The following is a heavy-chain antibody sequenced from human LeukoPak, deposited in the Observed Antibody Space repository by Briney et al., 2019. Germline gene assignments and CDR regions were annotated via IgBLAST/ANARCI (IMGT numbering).Heavy chain of an antibody. V-gene: IGHV3-53*01. Sequence: GGSLRLSCAASGFTVSSNYMSWVRQAPGKGLEWVSVIYSGGSTYYADSVKGRFTISRDNSKNTLYLQMNSLRAEDTAVYYCAKVIPGSFFDYWGQGTLVTVSS. CDR3: AKVIPGSFFDY. CDR2: IYSGGST. J-gene: IGHJ4*02. CDR1: GFTVSSNY. D-gene: IGHD3-16*02.